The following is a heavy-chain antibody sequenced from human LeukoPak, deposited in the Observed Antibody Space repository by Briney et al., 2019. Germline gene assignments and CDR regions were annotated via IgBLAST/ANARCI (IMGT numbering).Heavy chain of an antibody. CDR3: ARENTGSYREFDY. CDR1: GGSISSHY. CDR2: IYTGGST. V-gene: IGHV4-4*07. J-gene: IGHJ4*02. Sequence: PSETLSLTCTVSGGSISSHYWSWIRQPPGKGLVWIGRIYTGGSTNYNPSLKSRVTMSVDSSNNQFSLKLSSVTAADTAVYYCARENTGSYREFDYWGQGTLVTVSS. D-gene: IGHD1-26*01.